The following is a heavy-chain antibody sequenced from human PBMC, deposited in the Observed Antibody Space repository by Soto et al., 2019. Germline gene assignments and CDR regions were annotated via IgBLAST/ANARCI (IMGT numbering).Heavy chain of an antibody. CDR2: IYYSGST. Sequence: QVQLQESGPGLVKPSETLSLTCTVSGGSISSYYWSWIRQPPGKGLEWIGYIYYSGSTNYNPSLKSRVTISVDTSTNQFSLKLSSVTAADTAVYYCARDGGDYDIVTGYYTEGRFDPWGQGTLVTVSS. CDR3: ARDGGDYDIVTGYYTEGRFDP. V-gene: IGHV4-59*01. D-gene: IGHD3-9*01. CDR1: GGSISSYY. J-gene: IGHJ5*02.